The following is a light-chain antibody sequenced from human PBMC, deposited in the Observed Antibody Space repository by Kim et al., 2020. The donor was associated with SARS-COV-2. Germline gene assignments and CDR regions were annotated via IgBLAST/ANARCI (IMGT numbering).Light chain of an antibody. CDR1: NTGTKS. J-gene: IGLJ3*02. Sequence: PGKTATLTWGGNNTGTKSVHLYQQKPGRAPLLVIFFDSDRPSVIPERLSGSNSGNTAALTISRVEAGDEADYFCQVWDSASDQWVFGGGTQLTVL. V-gene: IGLV3-21*01. CDR3: QVWDSASDQWV. CDR2: FDS.